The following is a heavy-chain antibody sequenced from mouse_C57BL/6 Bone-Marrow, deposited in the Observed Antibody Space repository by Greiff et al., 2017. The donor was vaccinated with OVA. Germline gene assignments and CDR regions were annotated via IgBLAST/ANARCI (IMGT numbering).Heavy chain of an antibody. J-gene: IGHJ4*01. D-gene: IGHD1-1*01. CDR3: RIYYYGSRAMDY. V-gene: IGHV1-69*01. CDR2: IDPSDSYT. Sequence: QVQLQQPGAELVMPGASVKLSCKASGYTFTSYWMHWVKQRPGQGLEWIGEIDPSDSYTNYNQKFKGKSTLTVDKSSSTAYMQLRSLTSEDSAVYYCRIYYYGSRAMDYWGQGTSVTVSS. CDR1: GYTFTSYW.